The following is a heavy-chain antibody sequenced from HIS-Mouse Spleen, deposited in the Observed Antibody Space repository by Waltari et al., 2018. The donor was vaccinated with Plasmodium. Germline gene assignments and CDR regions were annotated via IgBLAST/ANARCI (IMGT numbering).Heavy chain of an antibody. CDR1: GYSISSGYY. CDR3: ARAESSIAARHYYYYGMDV. Sequence: QVQLQESGPGLVKPSETLSLTCTVSGYSISSGYYWGWIRQPPGKGLEWIGSIYHSGSTNDHPSLTSRVTISVDTAKNQFSLKLSSVTAADTAVYYCARAESSIAARHYYYYGMDVWGQGTTVTVSS. V-gene: IGHV4-38-2*02. CDR2: IYHSGST. J-gene: IGHJ6*02. D-gene: IGHD6-6*01.